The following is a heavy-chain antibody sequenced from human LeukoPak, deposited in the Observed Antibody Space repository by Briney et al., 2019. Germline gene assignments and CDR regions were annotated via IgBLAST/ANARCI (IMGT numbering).Heavy chain of an antibody. CDR2: IYYSGST. CDR1: GGSISSSSYY. CDR3: ARHSRYCSGGSCYFIWFDP. J-gene: IGHJ5*02. V-gene: IGHV4-39*01. D-gene: IGHD2-15*01. Sequence: SETLSLTCTVSGGSISSSSYYWGWIRQPPGKGLEWIGSIYYSGSTYYNPSLKSRVTISVDTSKNQFSLKLSSVTAADTAVYYCARHSRYCSGGSCYFIWFDPWGQGTLVTVSS.